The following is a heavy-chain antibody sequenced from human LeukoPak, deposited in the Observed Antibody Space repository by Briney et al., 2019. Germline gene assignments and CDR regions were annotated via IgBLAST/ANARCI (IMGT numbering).Heavy chain of an antibody. V-gene: IGHV4-34*01. CDR1: GGSCSGYY. CDR2: INHSGST. Sequence: SETLSLTCAVYGGSCSGYYWSWIRQPPGKGLEWIGEINHSGSTNYNPSLKSRVTISVDTSKNQFSLKLSSVTAADTAVYYCARGRWLAYYFDYWGQGTLVTVSS. D-gene: IGHD4-23*01. CDR3: ARGRWLAYYFDY. J-gene: IGHJ4*02.